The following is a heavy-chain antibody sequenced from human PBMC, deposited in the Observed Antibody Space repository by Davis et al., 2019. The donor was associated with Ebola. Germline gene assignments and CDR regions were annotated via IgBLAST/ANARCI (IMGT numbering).Heavy chain of an antibody. Sequence: GGSLRLSCAASGFTFSSYAMSWVRQAPGKGLEWVSAISGSGGSTYYADSVKGRFTISRDNSKNTLYLQMNSLRAEDTAVYYCARDPWTRGFYYYYGMDVWGQGTTVTVSS. J-gene: IGHJ6*02. V-gene: IGHV3-23*01. CDR3: ARDPWTRGFYYYYGMDV. CDR2: ISGSGGST. CDR1: GFTFSSYA. D-gene: IGHD3/OR15-3a*01.